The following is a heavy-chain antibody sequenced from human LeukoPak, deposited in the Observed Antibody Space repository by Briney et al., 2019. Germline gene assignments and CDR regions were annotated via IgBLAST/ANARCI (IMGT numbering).Heavy chain of an antibody. V-gene: IGHV1-18*01. J-gene: IGHJ5*02. CDR3: ARGYYDILTGYYRGSWFDP. CDR2: ISPHKGNT. CDR1: GYTFTRYG. D-gene: IGHD3-9*01. Sequence: GASVKVSCKASGYTFTRYGISWVRQAPGQGLEWMGWISPHKGNTNNEQKFQGRVTMTTGTSTSTAYMELRSLRSDDTAVYYCARGYYDILTGYYRGSWFDPWGQGTLVTVSS.